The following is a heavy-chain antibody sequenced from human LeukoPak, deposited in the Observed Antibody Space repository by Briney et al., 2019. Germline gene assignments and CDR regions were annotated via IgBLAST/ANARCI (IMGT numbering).Heavy chain of an antibody. D-gene: IGHD3-9*01. Sequence: GGSLRLSCAASGFTFSSYAMHWVRQAPGKGLEWVAVISYDGSNKYYADSVKGRFTISRDNSKNTLYLQMNSLRAEDTAVYYCARDERLRYFDWVPFDYWGQGTLVTVSS. V-gene: IGHV3-30*04. CDR2: ISYDGSNK. CDR3: ARDERLRYFDWVPFDY. J-gene: IGHJ4*02. CDR1: GFTFSSYA.